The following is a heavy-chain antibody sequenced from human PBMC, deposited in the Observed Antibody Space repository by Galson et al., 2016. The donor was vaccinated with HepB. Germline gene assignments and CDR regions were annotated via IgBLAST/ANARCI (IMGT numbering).Heavy chain of an antibody. D-gene: IGHD1-26*01. J-gene: IGHJ6*02. CDR2: ISANTGDT. V-gene: IGHV1-18*01. Sequence: SVKVSCKASGYTFTKYGITWVRQAPGQGLEWMGWISANTGDTNYAQKFQGRVTMTTDTSTTTAFMDLRSLRADDTAVYYCARVTRVGRPYYYGMDVWGQGTTVIVSS. CDR3: ARVTRVGRPYYYGMDV. CDR1: GYTFTKYG.